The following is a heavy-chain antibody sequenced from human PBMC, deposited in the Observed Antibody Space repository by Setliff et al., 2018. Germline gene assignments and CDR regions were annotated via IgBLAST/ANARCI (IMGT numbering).Heavy chain of an antibody. CDR1: GYTFRNYA. Sequence: VSCQASGYTFRNYAFAWVRQAPGQGLEWVGWISVYNGDTNYAQKFQGRVTLTTDTSTSTAYMELRSLTSDDSAFYYCARAPSVELVTIRTNSWFTYWGQGTLVTVSS. J-gene: IGHJ4*02. D-gene: IGHD5-18*01. V-gene: IGHV1-18*01. CDR2: ISVYNGDT. CDR3: ARAPSVELVTIRTNSWFTY.